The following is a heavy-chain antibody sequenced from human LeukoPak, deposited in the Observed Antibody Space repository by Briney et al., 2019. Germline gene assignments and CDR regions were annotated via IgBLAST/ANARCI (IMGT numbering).Heavy chain of an antibody. Sequence: GGSLRLSCAASGFTFSSYTMTWVRQAPGKGLEWVSGISDSGGSTYYADSVKGRFIISRDNSKNTVYLQMNSLRAEDTAIYYCAKDGIAVAGISAWYWGQGTQVTVSS. CDR1: GFTFSSYT. CDR3: AKDGIAVAGISAWY. J-gene: IGHJ4*02. V-gene: IGHV3-23*01. CDR2: ISDSGGST. D-gene: IGHD6-19*01.